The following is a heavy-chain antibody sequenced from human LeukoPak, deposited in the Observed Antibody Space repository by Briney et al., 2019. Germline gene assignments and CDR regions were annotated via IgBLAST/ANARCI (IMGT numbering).Heavy chain of an antibody. Sequence: SGGSLRLSCAASGFMFTNYWMSWVRQAPGKGLEWVANIKQDGSEKDYVDSMKGRFTISRDNAKNSVYLQVNSLRAEDTAVYYCAGPLPYSSSYNYYYYGMDVWGQGTTVTVSS. D-gene: IGHD6-6*01. CDR3: AGPLPYSSSYNYYYYGMDV. CDR1: GFMFTNYW. J-gene: IGHJ6*02. V-gene: IGHV3-7*01. CDR2: IKQDGSEK.